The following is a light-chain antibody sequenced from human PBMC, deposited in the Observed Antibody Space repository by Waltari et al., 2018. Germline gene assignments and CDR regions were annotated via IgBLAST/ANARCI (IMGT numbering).Light chain of an antibody. CDR1: QGISSY. Sequence: AIRMTQSPSSFSASTGDRVTITCRASQGISSYLAWYQQTPGQAPKLLNDAASTLQSGVPSRFSGSGSGTDFTLTISCLQSEDFATYFCQHYYNYPWTFGQGTKVEIK. J-gene: IGKJ1*01. CDR3: QHYYNYPWT. V-gene: IGKV1-8*01. CDR2: AAS.